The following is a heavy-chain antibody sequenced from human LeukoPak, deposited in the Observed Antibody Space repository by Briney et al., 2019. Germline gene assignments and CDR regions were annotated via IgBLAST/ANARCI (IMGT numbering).Heavy chain of an antibody. D-gene: IGHD2-2*01. J-gene: IGHJ4*02. CDR2: ISGSGGST. Sequence: GGSLRLSCAASGFTFSSYAMSWVRQAPGKGLEWISAISGSGGSTYYAGSVKGRFTISRDNSKNTLYLQMNSLRAEDTAVYYCAKEWALVVVPAAMYYFDYWGQGTLVTVSS. CDR3: AKEWALVVVPAAMYYFDY. V-gene: IGHV3-23*01. CDR1: GFTFSSYA.